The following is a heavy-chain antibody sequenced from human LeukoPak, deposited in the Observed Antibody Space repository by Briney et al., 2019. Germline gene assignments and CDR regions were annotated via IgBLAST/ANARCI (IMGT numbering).Heavy chain of an antibody. V-gene: IGHV1-18*01. CDR2: ISAYNGNT. CDR1: GYTFTSYG. CDR3: ARAIRDFWSGYLDY. D-gene: IGHD3-3*01. J-gene: IGHJ4*02. Sequence: ASVKVSCKASGYTFTSYGISWVRQAPGQGLEWMGWISAYNGNTNYAQKLQGRVTMTTDTSTSTVYMELRSLRSDDTAVYYCARAIRDFWSGYLDYWGQGTLVTVSS.